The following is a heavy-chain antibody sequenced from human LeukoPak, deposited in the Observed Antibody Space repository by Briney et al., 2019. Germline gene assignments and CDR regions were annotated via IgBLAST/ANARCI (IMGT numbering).Heavy chain of an antibody. V-gene: IGHV4-30-2*01. CDR1: GGSISSGGYY. CDR2: IYHSGST. D-gene: IGHD6-13*01. CDR3: ARSTSSDRYSSSLDY. Sequence: SETLSLTCTVSGGSISSGGYYWSWIRQPPGKGLEWIGYIYHSGSTYYNPSLKSRVTISVDRSKNQFSLKLSSVTAADTAVYYCARSTSSDRYSSSLDYWGQGTLVTVSS. J-gene: IGHJ4*02.